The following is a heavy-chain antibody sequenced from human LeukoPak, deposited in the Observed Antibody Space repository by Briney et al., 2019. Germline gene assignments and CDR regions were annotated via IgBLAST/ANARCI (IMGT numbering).Heavy chain of an antibody. CDR1: GFSFSDYL. CDR2: IKQDGSEK. D-gene: IGHD6-13*01. J-gene: IGHJ4*02. V-gene: IGHV3-7*01. Sequence: GGSLRLSCAASGFSFSDYLMDWVRQTPGKGLEWVANIKQDGSEKNYVDSVKGRFTISRDNAENSLFLQMNSLRVEDTAVYYCAREWQGGIAAAGTRIEGDYWGQGTLVAVSS. CDR3: AREWQGGIAAAGTRIEGDY.